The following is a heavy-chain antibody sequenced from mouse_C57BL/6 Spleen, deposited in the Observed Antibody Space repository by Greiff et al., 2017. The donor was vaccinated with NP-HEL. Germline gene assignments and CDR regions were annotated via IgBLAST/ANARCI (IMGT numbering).Heavy chain of an antibody. V-gene: IGHV5-6*01. Sequence: EVKLVESGGDLVKPGGSLKLSCAASGFTFSSYGMSWVRQTPDKRLEWVATISSGGSYTYYPDSVKGRFTISRDNAKNTLYLQMSSLKSEDTAMDYCARVYYSNYHFDYWGQGTTLTVSS. D-gene: IGHD2-5*01. CDR1: GFTFSSYG. CDR3: ARVYYSNYHFDY. J-gene: IGHJ2*01. CDR2: ISSGGSYT.